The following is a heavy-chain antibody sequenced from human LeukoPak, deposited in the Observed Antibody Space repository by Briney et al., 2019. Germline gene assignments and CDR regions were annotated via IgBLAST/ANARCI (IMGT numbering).Heavy chain of an antibody. CDR1: GYTLTGLS. CDR2: FDPEDGET. CDR3: ATVPRVVPAAIQLDY. D-gene: IGHD2-2*01. Sequence: ASVKVSCKVSGYTLTGLSMHWVRQAPGKGLEWMGGFDPEDGETIYAQKFQGRVTMTEDTSTDTAYMELSSLRSEDTAVYYCATVPRVVPAAIQLDYWGQGTLVTVSS. J-gene: IGHJ4*02. V-gene: IGHV1-24*01.